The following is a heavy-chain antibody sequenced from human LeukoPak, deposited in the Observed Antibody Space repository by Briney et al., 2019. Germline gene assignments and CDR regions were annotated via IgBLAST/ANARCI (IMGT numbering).Heavy chain of an antibody. V-gene: IGHV3-23*01. CDR3: AKANVKYCSGGSCFDAFDI. CDR2: ISGSGGST. J-gene: IGHJ3*02. CDR1: GFTFSSYA. Sequence: GGSLRLSCAASGFTFSSYAMSWVRQAPGKGLEWVSAISGSGGSTYYADSVKGRFTISRDNSKNTLYLQMNSLRAEDTAVYYCAKANVKYCSGGSCFDAFDIWGQGTMVTVSS. D-gene: IGHD2-15*01.